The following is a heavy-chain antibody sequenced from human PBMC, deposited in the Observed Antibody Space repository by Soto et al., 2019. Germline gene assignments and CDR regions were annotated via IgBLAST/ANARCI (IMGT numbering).Heavy chain of an antibody. CDR2: IYPGDSDT. J-gene: IGHJ3*02. V-gene: IGHV5-51*01. D-gene: IGHD3-22*01. CDR3: ASPGFGYYDSSGYYNDAFDI. CDR1: GYSFTSYW. Sequence: TGESLKISCKGSGYSFTSYWIGWVRQMPGKGLEWMGIIYPGDSDTRYSPSFQGQVTISADKSISTAYLQWSSLKASDTAMYYCASPGFGYYDSSGYYNDAFDIWGQGTMVTVSS.